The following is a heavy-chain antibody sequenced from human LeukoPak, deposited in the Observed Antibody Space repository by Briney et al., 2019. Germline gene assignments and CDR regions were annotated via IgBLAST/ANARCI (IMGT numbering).Heavy chain of an antibody. D-gene: IGHD3-3*02. CDR3: ASFLEWSGYYYGMDV. CDR2: ISRSSSYI. V-gene: IGHV3-21*01. CDR1: GFTFSSYS. J-gene: IGHJ6*02. Sequence: PGGSLRLSCAASGFTFSSYSMNWVRQAPGNGLEWVSSISRSSSYIYYADSVKGRFTISRDNAKNSLYLQMNSLRAEDTAVYYCASFLEWSGYYYGMDVWGQGTTVTVSS.